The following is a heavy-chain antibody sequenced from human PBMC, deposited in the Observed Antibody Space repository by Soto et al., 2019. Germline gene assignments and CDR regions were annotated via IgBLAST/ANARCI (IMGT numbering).Heavy chain of an antibody. CDR3: ARARMYSGAYHDY. CDR1: GYTFSNFG. J-gene: IGHJ4*02. D-gene: IGHD1-26*01. V-gene: IGHV1-18*04. CDR2: ITPYNGNA. Sequence: GASVKVCCKASGYTFSNFGINWVRQAPGQGLEWMGWITPYNGNANYAQKYQDRLTVTTDTSTNTAYLELRSLRSDDTAVYFCARARMYSGAYHDYWGQGTLVTVS.